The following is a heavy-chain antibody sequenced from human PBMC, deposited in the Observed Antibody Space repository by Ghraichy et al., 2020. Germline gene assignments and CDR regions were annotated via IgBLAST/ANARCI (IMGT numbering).Heavy chain of an antibody. CDR1: GFTFDDYA. D-gene: IGHD2-21*02. Sequence: SCAASGFTFDDYAMHWVRQAPGKGLEWVSGINWNSVSIHYADSVKGRFTISRDNAKNSLYLQMNSLRPEDTALYYCAKAKKGTVVVTATYDYWGQGTLVTVSS. CDR3: AKAKKGTVVVTATYDY. CDR2: INWNSVSI. V-gene: IGHV3-9*01. J-gene: IGHJ4*02.